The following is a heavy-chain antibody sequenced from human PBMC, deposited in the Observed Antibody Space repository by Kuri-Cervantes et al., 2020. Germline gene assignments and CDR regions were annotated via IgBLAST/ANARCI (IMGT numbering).Heavy chain of an antibody. CDR2: IIPIFGTA. J-gene: IGHJ5*02. CDR1: GGTFSSYA. CDR3: ARGGITMVRGVIHNWFDP. D-gene: IGHD3-10*01. V-gene: IGHV1-69*13. Sequence: SVKVSCKASGGTFSSYAISWVRQAPGQGLEWMGGIIPIFGTANYAQKFQGRVTITADESTSTAYMELSSLRSEDTAVYYCARGGITMVRGVIHNWFDPWGQGTLVTCYS.